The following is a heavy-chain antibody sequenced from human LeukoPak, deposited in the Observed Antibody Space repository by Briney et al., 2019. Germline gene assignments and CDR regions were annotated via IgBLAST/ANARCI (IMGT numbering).Heavy chain of an antibody. Sequence: GGSLRLSCAASGFTFSSYWMHWVRQAPGEGLVWVSRINSDGSSTSYADSVKGRFTISRDNAKNTLYLQMNGLRAEDTAVYYCAREAAADLYDAFDIWGQGTMVTVSS. J-gene: IGHJ3*02. CDR3: AREAAADLYDAFDI. D-gene: IGHD6-13*01. V-gene: IGHV3-74*01. CDR2: INSDGSST. CDR1: GFTFSSYW.